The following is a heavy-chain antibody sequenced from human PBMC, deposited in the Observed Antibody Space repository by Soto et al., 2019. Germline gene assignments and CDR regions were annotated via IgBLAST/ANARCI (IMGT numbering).Heavy chain of an antibody. CDR2: IIPIFGTA. J-gene: IGHJ4*02. CDR3: ARTMVVPADRPQYYFDY. V-gene: IGHV1-69*06. CDR1: GGTFSSYA. D-gene: IGHD2-2*01. Sequence: SVQVSCKASGGTFSSYAISWVRQAPGQGLEWMGGIIPIFGTANYAQKFQGRVTITADKSTSTAYMELSSLRSEDTAVYYCARTMVVPADRPQYYFDYWGQGTLVTGSS.